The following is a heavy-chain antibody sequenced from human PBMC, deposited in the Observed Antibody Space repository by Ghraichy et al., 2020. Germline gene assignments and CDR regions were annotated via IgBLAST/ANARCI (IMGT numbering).Heavy chain of an antibody. D-gene: IGHD5-12*01. CDR1: GGSFSGYS. CDR3: ARATIRDGMDV. Sequence: GSLRLSCAVYGGSFSGYSWTWIRQPPGKGLECIGEIDHSGSTNHNPSLRSRVTISIDTSKNQFSLKLSYVTAADTAVYYCARATIRDGMDVWGQGTTVTVSS. J-gene: IGHJ6*02. V-gene: IGHV4-34*01. CDR2: IDHSGST.